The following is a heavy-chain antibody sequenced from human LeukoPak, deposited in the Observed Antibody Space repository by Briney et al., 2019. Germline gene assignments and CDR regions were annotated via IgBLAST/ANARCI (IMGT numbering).Heavy chain of an antibody. Sequence: GGSLRLSCAASGFTFSSYAMSWVRQAPGKGLEWVSAISGSGGSTYYADSVKGRFTISRDNSKNTLYLQMNSLRAEDTAVYYCAKERHIAARPGGRYYYYYGMDVWGQGTTVTVSS. CDR3: AKERHIAARPGGRYYYYYGMDV. CDR1: GFTFSSYA. CDR2: ISGSGGST. D-gene: IGHD6-6*01. J-gene: IGHJ6*02. V-gene: IGHV3-23*01.